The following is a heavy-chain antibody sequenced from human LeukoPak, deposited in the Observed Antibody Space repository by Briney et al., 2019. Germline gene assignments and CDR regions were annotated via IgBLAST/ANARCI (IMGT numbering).Heavy chain of an antibody. D-gene: IGHD6-13*01. CDR3: ARDGNSAIAAAGSPPDYYYYGMDV. J-gene: IGHJ6*04. CDR1: GFTFSSYA. Sequence: GGFLRLSCAASGFTFSSYAMHWVRQAPGKGLEWVAVISYDGSNKYYADSVKGRFTISRDNSKNTLYLQMNSLRAEDTAVYYCARDGNSAIAAAGSPPDYYYYGMDVWGKGTTVTVSS. CDR2: ISYDGSNK. V-gene: IGHV3-30*04.